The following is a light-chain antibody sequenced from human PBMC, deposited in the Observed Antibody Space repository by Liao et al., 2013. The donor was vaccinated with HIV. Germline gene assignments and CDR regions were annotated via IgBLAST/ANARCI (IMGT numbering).Light chain of an antibody. V-gene: IGLV3-27*01. CDR1: VLAERY. Sequence: SYELTQPSSVSVSPGQTATITCSGDVLAERYARWFQQKPGQAPVLMIYGDTERPSGIPERFSGSNSGNTATLTISGTQAMDEADYYCQVWDSSSDHYVFGTGTKVTVL. CDR2: GDT. J-gene: IGLJ1*01. CDR3: QVWDSSSDHYV.